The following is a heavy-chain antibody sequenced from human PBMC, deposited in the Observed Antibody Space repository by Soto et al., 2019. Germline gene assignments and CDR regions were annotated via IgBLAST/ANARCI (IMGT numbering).Heavy chain of an antibody. D-gene: IGHD3-10*01. CDR3: AKSWYYYGSGSYPYFDY. J-gene: IGHJ4*02. V-gene: IGHV3-23*01. Sequence: GSLRLSCAASGFTFSSYAMSWVRQAPGKGLEWVSAISGSGGSTYYADSVKGRFTISRDNSKNTLYLQMNSLRAEDTAVYYCAKSWYYYGSGSYPYFDYWGQGTLVTVSS. CDR2: ISGSGGST. CDR1: GFTFSSYA.